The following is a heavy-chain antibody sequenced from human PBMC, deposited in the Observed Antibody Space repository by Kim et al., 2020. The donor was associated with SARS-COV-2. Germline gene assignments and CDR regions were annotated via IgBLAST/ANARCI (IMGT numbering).Heavy chain of an antibody. J-gene: IGHJ4*02. CDR1: GFTFSGYA. CDR3: AKAILGLTGYKYYFDY. Sequence: GGSLRLSCAASGFTFSGYAMSWVRQAPGKGLEWVSGIRASGGNTDYADSVKGRFTISRDNSKYTLHLQMNSLRAEDTAVYFCAKAILGLTGYKYYFDYWGQGTLVTVSS. V-gene: IGHV3-23*01. CDR2: IRASGGNT. D-gene: IGHD3-9*01.